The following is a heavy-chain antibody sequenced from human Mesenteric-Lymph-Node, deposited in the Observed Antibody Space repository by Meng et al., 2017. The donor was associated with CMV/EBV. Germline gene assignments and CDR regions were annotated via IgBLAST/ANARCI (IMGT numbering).Heavy chain of an antibody. Sequence: SVKVSCKASGGTFSSYAISWVRQAPGQGLEWMGGIIPMFDSSNYAQMYQGRLTITTDASTGTAYMELSSLRSEDTAVYYCAKDRGSTVLVPAAMGRRRYYADGMDVWGQGTTVTVSS. J-gene: IGHJ6*02. CDR1: GGTFSSYA. CDR3: AKDRGSTVLVPAAMGRRRYYADGMDV. D-gene: IGHD2-2*01. CDR2: IIPMFDSS. V-gene: IGHV1-69*05.